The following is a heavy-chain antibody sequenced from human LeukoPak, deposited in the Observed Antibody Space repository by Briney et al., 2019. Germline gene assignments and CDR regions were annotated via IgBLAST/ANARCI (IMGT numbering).Heavy chain of an antibody. CDR3: ATDSSGWHQIDY. CDR1: GFTFSSYA. J-gene: IGHJ4*02. V-gene: IGHV3-30*04. D-gene: IGHD6-19*01. Sequence: GRSLRLSCAASGFTFSSYAMHWVRQAPGKGLEWVAVISYDGSNKYYADSVKGRFTISGDNSKNTLYLQTNSLRAEDTAVYYCATDSSGWHQIDYWGQGTLVTVSS. CDR2: ISYDGSNK.